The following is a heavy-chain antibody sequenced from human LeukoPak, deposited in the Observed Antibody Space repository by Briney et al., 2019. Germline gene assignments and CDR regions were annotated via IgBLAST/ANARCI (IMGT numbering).Heavy chain of an antibody. CDR3: ARVVHYGSGPAVG. J-gene: IGHJ4*02. Sequence: AGGSLRLSCAASGFPFSDYYMSWIRQAPGKGLEWVSYISSSGDTIYYADSVKGRFTISRGNAKNSVHLQMNSLRAEDTAVYYCARVVHYGSGPAVGWGQGTLVTVSS. D-gene: IGHD3-10*01. V-gene: IGHV3-11*01. CDR1: GFPFSDYY. CDR2: ISSSGDTI.